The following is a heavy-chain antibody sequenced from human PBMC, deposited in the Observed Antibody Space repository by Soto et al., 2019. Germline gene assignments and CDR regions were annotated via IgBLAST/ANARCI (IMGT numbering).Heavy chain of an antibody. CDR3: ARLPRHGSWPSWCYYGMDV. D-gene: IGHD6-13*01. CDR2: IYTSGST. J-gene: IGHJ6*02. Sequence: PSETLSLTCTVSGGSISSYDWSWIRQPAGKGLEWTGRIYTSGSTNYNPSLKSRVTMSVDTSKNQFSLKLSSVTAADTAVYYCARLPRHGSWPSWCYYGMDVWGQGTTVTVSS. CDR1: GGSISSYD. V-gene: IGHV4-4*07.